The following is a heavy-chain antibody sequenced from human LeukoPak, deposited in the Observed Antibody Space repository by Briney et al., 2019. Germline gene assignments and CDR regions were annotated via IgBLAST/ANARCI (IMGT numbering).Heavy chain of an antibody. Sequence: GVSERLRCSPSGLHCRRYRNGGRQAPGQGLERVSTISSTCSYINYADSVKGLFTISRNNAKNSLYLQMNSMRADDTAVYYCARGQSRYFDCYLGFFVYWGQGTLVTVSS. D-gene: IGHD3-9*01. V-gene: IGHV3-21*01. CDR1: GLHCRRY. J-gene: IGHJ4*02. CDR2: ISSTCSYI. CDR3: ARGQSRYFDCYLGFFVY.